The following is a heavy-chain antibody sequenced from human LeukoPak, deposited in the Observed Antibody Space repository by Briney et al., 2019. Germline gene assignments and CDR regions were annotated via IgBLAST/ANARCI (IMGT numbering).Heavy chain of an antibody. CDR1: NGPFSGYY. J-gene: IGHJ5*02. Sequence: SETLSLTCAVYNGPFSGYYWSWIRQPPGKGLEWIGEINHSGSTHYNPSLKSRVTISVDTSKKQFSLKVRSVTAADTAVYYCARDRRYYGSGSSTNWFDPWGQGTLVTVSS. CDR3: ARDRRYYGSGSSTNWFDP. CDR2: INHSGST. V-gene: IGHV4-34*01. D-gene: IGHD3-10*01.